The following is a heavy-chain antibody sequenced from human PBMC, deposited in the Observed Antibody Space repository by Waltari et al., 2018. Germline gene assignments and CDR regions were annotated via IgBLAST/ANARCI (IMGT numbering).Heavy chain of an antibody. V-gene: IGHV3-53*01. CDR3: AREFGDLNDAFDI. CDR1: GFTVRSNY. Sequence: EVQLVESGGGLIQPGGSLRLPCAASGFTVRSNYMNWVRQAPGKGLEWVSVIYSAGSTYYADSVKGRFTISRDKSKNTLYLQMNSLRAEDTAVYYCAREFGDLNDAFDIWGQGTMVTVSS. D-gene: IGHD4-17*01. CDR2: IYSAGST. J-gene: IGHJ3*02.